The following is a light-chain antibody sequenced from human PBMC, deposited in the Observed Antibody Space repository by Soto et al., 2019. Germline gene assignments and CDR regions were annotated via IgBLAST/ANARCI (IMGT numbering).Light chain of an antibody. CDR3: QQRRNWPPLT. Sequence: EVVLTQSPATLSLSPGERATLSCTASQSISTYLTLYQHKPGQAPRLLIYDASRRAPGIPARFSGSGSGTDFTLTISSLEPEDFAVYYCQQRRNWPPLTFGGGTKVEIK. CDR1: QSISTY. CDR2: DAS. V-gene: IGKV3-11*01. J-gene: IGKJ4*01.